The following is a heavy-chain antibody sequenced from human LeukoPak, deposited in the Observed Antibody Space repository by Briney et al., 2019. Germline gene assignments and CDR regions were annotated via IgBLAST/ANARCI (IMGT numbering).Heavy chain of an antibody. V-gene: IGHV3-21*01. CDR2: ISSSSYI. CDR1: GFTFSSYS. Sequence: WGVLRLSCAASGFTFSSYSMNWVRQAPGKGLEWVSSISSSSYIYYADSVKGRFTISRDNAKNSLYLQMNSLRAEDTAVYYCARQSGYSYGHAFDYWGQGTLVTVSS. J-gene: IGHJ4*02. D-gene: IGHD5-18*01. CDR3: ARQSGYSYGHAFDY.